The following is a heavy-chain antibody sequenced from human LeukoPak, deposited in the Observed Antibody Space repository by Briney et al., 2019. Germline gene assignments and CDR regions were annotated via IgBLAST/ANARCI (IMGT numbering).Heavy chain of an antibody. CDR3: ARDQGDYGDYVFDY. D-gene: IGHD4-17*01. J-gene: IGHJ4*02. CDR1: GYTFTSYG. CDR2: ISAYNGNT. V-gene: IGHV1-18*01. Sequence: ASVKVSCKASGYTFTSYGISWVRQAPGQGLEWMGWISAYNGNTNYAQKLQGRVTMTTDTSTSTAYVELRSLRSDDTAVYYCARDQGDYGDYVFDYWGQGTLVTVSS.